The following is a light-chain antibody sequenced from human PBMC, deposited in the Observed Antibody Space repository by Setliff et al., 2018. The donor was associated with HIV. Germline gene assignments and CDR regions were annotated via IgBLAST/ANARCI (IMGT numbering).Light chain of an antibody. V-gene: IGLV1-44*01. CDR1: SSNIGTNT. Sequence: QSALTQPPSASGTPGQRVTISCSGSSSNIGTNTVNWYQQLPGTAPKLLIYSSVKRPSGVPDRFSGSKSGTSASLAISGLQSEDEADYYCAAWFDSLTGYVFGTGTKSPS. J-gene: IGLJ1*01. CDR3: AAWFDSLTGYV. CDR2: SSV.